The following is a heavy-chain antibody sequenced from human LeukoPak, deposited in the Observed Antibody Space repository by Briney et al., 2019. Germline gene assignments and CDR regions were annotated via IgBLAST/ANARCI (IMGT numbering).Heavy chain of an antibody. V-gene: IGHV3-30-3*01. CDR3: ASRSGDPDY. CDR1: GFTFSSYA. D-gene: IGHD1-26*01. J-gene: IGHJ4*02. CDR2: ISYDGSNK. Sequence: PGGSLRLSCAASGFTFSSYAMHWVRQAPGKGLEWVAVISYDGSNKYSADSVKGRFSTSRDNSKNTLYLQMNSLRPEDTAVYYCASRSGDPDYWGQGTLVTVSS.